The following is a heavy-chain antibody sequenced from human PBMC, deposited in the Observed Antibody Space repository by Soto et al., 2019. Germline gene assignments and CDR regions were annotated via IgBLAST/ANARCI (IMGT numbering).Heavy chain of an antibody. CDR1: GGSFSGYY. V-gene: IGHV4-34*01. D-gene: IGHD3-10*01. CDR2: INHSGST. J-gene: IGHJ4*02. Sequence: QVQLQQWGAGLLKPSETLSLTCAVYGGSFSGYYWSWIRQPPGKGLEWIGEINHSGSTNYNPSLKSRVTISVDTSKNQFSLKLSSVTAADKAVYYCARVVSGSFDYWGQGTLVTVSS. CDR3: ARVVSGSFDY.